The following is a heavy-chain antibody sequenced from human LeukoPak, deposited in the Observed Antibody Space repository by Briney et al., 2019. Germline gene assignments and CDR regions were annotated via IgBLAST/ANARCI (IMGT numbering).Heavy chain of an antibody. CDR2: IRYDGSNK. CDR3: AKDGTIFGASSTYYFDY. D-gene: IGHD3-3*01. Sequence: PGGSLRLSCAASGFTFSSYGMHWVRQAPGKGLEWGAFIRYDGSNKYYADSVKGRFTISRDNSKNTLYLQMNSLRAEDTAVYYCAKDGTIFGASSTYYFDYWGQGTLVTVSS. V-gene: IGHV3-30*02. J-gene: IGHJ4*02. CDR1: GFTFSSYG.